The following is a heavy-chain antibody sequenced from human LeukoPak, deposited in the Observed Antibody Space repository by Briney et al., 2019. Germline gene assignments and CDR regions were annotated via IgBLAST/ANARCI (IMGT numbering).Heavy chain of an antibody. J-gene: IGHJ4*02. V-gene: IGHV3-30*18. D-gene: IGHD3-22*01. CDR3: AKDLDGYCVDY. Sequence: PGRSLRLSCAASGFTFSSYGMHWVRQAPGKGLEWVAVISYDGSNKYYADSVKGRFTISRDNSKNTLYLQMNSLRAEDTAVYYCAKDLDGYCVDYWGQGTLVTVSS. CDR1: GFTFSSYG. CDR2: ISYDGSNK.